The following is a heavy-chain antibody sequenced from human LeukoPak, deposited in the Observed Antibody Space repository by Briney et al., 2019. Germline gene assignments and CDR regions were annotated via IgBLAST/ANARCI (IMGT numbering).Heavy chain of an antibody. J-gene: IGHJ3*02. D-gene: IGHD2-2*01. CDR1: GGTFTSYA. CDR2: IIPIFGTA. CDR3: ARGVVPAARGDAFDI. Sequence: ASVKVSCKASGGTFTSYAISWVRQAPGQGLEWMGGIIPIFGTANYAQKFQGRVTITTDESTSTAYMELSSLRSEDTAVYYCARGVVPAARGDAFDIWGRGTMVTVSS. V-gene: IGHV1-69*05.